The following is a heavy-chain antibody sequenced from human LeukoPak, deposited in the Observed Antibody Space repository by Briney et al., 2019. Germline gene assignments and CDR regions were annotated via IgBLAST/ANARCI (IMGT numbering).Heavy chain of an antibody. CDR2: IYYSGDT. J-gene: IGHJ4*02. CDR1: GDSISTYY. CDR3: ARRSPTYYFDY. Sequence: SETLSLTCSISGDSISTYYWSWIRQTPGKGLEWIGYIYYSGDTNYNPSLKSRVTISVDTSKNQFSLKLISVTAADTAVYYCARRSPTYYFDYWGQGTLVTVSS. V-gene: IGHV4-59*01. D-gene: IGHD3-10*01.